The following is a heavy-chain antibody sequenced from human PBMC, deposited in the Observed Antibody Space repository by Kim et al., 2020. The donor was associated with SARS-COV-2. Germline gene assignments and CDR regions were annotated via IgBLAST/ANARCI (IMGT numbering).Heavy chain of an antibody. CDR3: ARAPGYSSGWYVAYLDY. Sequence: ASVKVSCKASGYTFTSYGISWVRQAPGQGLEWMGWISAYNGNTNYAQKLQGRVTMTTDTSTSTAYMELRSLRSDDTAVYYCARAPGYSSGWYVAYLDYWGQGTLVTVSS. CDR2: ISAYNGNT. CDR1: GYTFTSYG. D-gene: IGHD6-19*01. J-gene: IGHJ4*02. V-gene: IGHV1-18*01.